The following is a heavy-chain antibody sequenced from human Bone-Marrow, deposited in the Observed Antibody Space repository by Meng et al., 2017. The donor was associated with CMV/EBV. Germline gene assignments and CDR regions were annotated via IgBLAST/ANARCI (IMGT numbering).Heavy chain of an antibody. Sequence: SIRSYSAYWGWIRQSPGKGMEWDGNIYYSGSTYYNPSLKSRVTISVDSSKRQFSLKLTSVTAGDTAVYYCARRGPYYNSSPYYFDYWGRGTLVTVSS. V-gene: IGHV4-39*01. CDR2: IYYSGST. CDR3: ARRGPYYNSSPYYFDY. D-gene: IGHD3-22*01. CDR1: SIRSYSAY. J-gene: IGHJ4*02.